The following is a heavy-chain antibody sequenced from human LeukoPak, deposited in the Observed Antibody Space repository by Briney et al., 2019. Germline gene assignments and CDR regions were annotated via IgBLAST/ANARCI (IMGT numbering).Heavy chain of an antibody. D-gene: IGHD6-13*01. V-gene: IGHV3-9*03. J-gene: IGHJ4*02. CDR2: ISWNSGSI. CDR3: AKAGGIAEPYYFDY. CDR1: GFTFSSYA. Sequence: GGTLRLSCAASGFTFSSYAMSWVRQAPGKGLEWVSGISWNSGSIGYADSVKGRFTISRDNAKNSLYLQMNSLRAEDMALYYCAKAGGIAEPYYFDYWGQGTLVTVSS.